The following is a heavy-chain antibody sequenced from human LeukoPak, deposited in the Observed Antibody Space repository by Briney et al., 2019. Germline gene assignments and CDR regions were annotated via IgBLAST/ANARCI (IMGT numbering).Heavy chain of an antibody. CDR1: GFTFSSYA. V-gene: IGHV3-23*01. CDR2: ISGSGGST. J-gene: IGHJ4*02. CDR3: AKDFYEPIVVVPAAFGY. Sequence: GGSLRLSCAASGFTFSSYAMSWVRQAPGKGLEWVSAISGSGGSTCYADSVKGRFTISRDNSKNTLYLQMNSLRAEDTAVYYCAKDFYEPIVVVPAAFGYWGQGTLVTVSS. D-gene: IGHD2-2*01.